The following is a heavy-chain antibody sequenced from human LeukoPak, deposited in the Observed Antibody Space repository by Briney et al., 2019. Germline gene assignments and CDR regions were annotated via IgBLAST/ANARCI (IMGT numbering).Heavy chain of an antibody. CDR3: AGNTDYGGNSRHAFDI. Sequence: SETLSLTCTVSGGSISSYYWSWIRQPPGKGLEWIGYIYYSGSTNYNPSLKGRVTISVDTSKNQFSLKLSSVTAADTAVYYCAGNTDYGGNSRHAFDIWGQGTMVTVSS. D-gene: IGHD4-23*01. V-gene: IGHV4-59*08. CDR1: GGSISSYY. J-gene: IGHJ3*02. CDR2: IYYSGST.